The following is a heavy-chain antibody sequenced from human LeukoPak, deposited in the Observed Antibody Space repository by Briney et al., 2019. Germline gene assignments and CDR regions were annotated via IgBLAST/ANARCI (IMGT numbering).Heavy chain of an antibody. J-gene: IGHJ4*02. CDR1: GFTVSSNY. D-gene: IGHD3-10*01. CDR2: IYSGGST. CDR3: ARGGSITMVQGFTFDY. Sequence: PGGSLRLSCAASGFTVSSNYMSWVRQAPGKGLEWVSVIYSGGSTYYADSVKGRFTISRDNSKNTLYLQMNSLRAEDTAVYYCARGGSITMVQGFTFDYWGQGTLVTVSS. V-gene: IGHV3-53*01.